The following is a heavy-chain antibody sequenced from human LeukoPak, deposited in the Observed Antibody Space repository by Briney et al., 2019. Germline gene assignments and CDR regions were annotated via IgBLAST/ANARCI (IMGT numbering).Heavy chain of an antibody. Sequence: GGSLRLSCAAPGFSFSSSWMTWVRQAPGKGLEWVAIINPDGSENGYGGSVRGRFTISRDNAKNSLYLDMNGLRAEDTSVYYCARDPAFGAFDIWGRGTLVTVSS. CDR3: ARDPAFGAFDI. CDR2: INPDGSEN. J-gene: IGHJ3*02. V-gene: IGHV3-7*01. CDR1: GFSFSSSW. D-gene: IGHD3-10*01.